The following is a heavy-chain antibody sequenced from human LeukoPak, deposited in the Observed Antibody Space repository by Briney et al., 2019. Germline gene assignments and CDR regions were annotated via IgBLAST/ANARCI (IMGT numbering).Heavy chain of an antibody. J-gene: IGHJ6*02. V-gene: IGHV4-59*08. Sequence: SETLSLTCTVSGGSISNYHWNWIRQPPGKGLEWIGYIYYSGYTSYNPSLKSRVTISVDTSKDQFSPRLTSVTAADTAEYYCARRRYCSSATCAIGGMDVWGQGTTVIVSS. CDR2: IYYSGYT. D-gene: IGHD2-2*01. CDR3: ARRRYCSSATCAIGGMDV. CDR1: GGSISNYH.